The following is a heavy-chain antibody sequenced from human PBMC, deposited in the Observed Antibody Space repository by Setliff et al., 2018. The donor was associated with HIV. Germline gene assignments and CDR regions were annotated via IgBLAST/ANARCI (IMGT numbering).Heavy chain of an antibody. CDR1: GGSISSGGYY. Sequence: PSETLSLTCTVSGGSISSGGYYWSWIRQHPGKGLEWIGSVYYNSGSTYYHPSLKSRVTVSADTSKNQFSLKLTSVTAADTAVYYCAASLSGFDYWGQGTLVTVSS. V-gene: IGHV4-39*01. J-gene: IGHJ4*02. CDR3: AASLSGFDY. CDR2: VYYNSGST. D-gene: IGHD3-9*01.